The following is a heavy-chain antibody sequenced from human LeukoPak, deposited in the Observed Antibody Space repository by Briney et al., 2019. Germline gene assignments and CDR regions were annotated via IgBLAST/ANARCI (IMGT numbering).Heavy chain of an antibody. Sequence: ASVKVSCKASGYTFTTYDINWVRQATGQGLEWMGRMNPNSGNTGYAQKFQGRVIMTRNTSITTAYMELSSLRSEDTTVYYCARGRGSGHKENWFDPWGQGTLVTVSS. CDR1: GYTFTTYD. D-gene: IGHD6-19*01. V-gene: IGHV1-8*01. J-gene: IGHJ5*02. CDR2: MNPNSGNT. CDR3: ARGRGSGHKENWFDP.